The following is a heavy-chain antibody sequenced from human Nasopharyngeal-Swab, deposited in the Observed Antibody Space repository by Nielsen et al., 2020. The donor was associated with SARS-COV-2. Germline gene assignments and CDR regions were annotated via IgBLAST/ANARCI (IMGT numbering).Heavy chain of an antibody. CDR1: GFTFSSYW. CDR3: ARQPSMTTVTLCDY. J-gene: IGHJ4*02. CDR2: INSDGSST. D-gene: IGHD4-17*01. V-gene: IGHV3-74*01. Sequence: GESLKISCAASGFTFSSYWMHWVRQAPGKGLVWVSRINSDGSSTSYADSVKGRFTISRDNAKNTLYLQMNSLRAEDTAVYYCARQPSMTTVTLCDYWGQGTLVTVSS.